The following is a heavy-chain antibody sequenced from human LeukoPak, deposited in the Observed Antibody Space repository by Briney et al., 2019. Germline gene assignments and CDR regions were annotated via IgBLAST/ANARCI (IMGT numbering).Heavy chain of an antibody. Sequence: GGSLRLSCAASGFTFSDYSMNWVGQAPGKGLEWISYIGISSGNTKYADSVKGRFTISGDNAKNSLYLQMNSLRVEDTAVYYCARDHNYALDNWGQGTLVTVSS. V-gene: IGHV3-48*04. CDR3: ARDHNYALDN. D-gene: IGHD1-1*01. CDR2: IGISSGNT. J-gene: IGHJ4*02. CDR1: GFTFSDYS.